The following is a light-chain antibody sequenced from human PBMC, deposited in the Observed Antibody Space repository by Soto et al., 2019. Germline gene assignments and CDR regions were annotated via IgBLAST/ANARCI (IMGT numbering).Light chain of an antibody. J-gene: IGKJ1*01. CDR3: QQYGSSRT. Sequence: DIGLTKSPGTLSVSPGEGATLSCRASQSVSNNYFAWYQQKPGQAPRLLIYGASNRATGIPDRFSGSGSGTDFTLTISRLEPEDFAVYYCQQYGSSRTFGQGTKVDIK. CDR1: QSVSNNY. V-gene: IGKV3-20*01. CDR2: GAS.